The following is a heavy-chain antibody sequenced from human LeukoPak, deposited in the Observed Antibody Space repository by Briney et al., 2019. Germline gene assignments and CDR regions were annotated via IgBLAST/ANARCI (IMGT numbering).Heavy chain of an antibody. V-gene: IGHV1-69*13. Sequence: SVKVSCKASGGTFSSYAISWVQPAPGQGLEWMGGIIPIFGTANYAQKFQGRVTITADESTSTAYMELSSLRSEDTAVYYCARGPPLLYYYYMDVWGKGTTVTVSS. J-gene: IGHJ6*03. CDR1: GGTFSSYA. CDR2: IIPIFGTA. CDR3: ARGPPLLYYYYMDV. D-gene: IGHD1-26*01.